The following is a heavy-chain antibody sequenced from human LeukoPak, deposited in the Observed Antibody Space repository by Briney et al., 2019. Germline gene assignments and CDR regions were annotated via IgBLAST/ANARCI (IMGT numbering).Heavy chain of an antibody. J-gene: IGHJ3*02. V-gene: IGHV3-23*01. CDR2: ISGSGGST. CDR3: AKDHGWGYYDSSGPRSHDAFDI. Sequence: PGGSLRLSCAASGFTFSSYGVSWVRQAPGKWLEWVSAISGSGGSTYYADSVKGLFTISRDNSKNTLYLQINSLRAEDTAVYYCAKDHGWGYYDSSGPRSHDAFDIWGQGTMVTVSS. D-gene: IGHD3-22*01. CDR1: GFTFSSYG.